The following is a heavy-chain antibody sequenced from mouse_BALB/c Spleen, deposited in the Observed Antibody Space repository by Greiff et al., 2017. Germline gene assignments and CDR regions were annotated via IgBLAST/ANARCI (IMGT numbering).Heavy chain of an antibody. CDR3: ASGYYGNWFAY. Sequence: EVKLQQSGAELVKPGASVKLSCTASGFNIKDTYMHWVKQRPEQGLEWIGRIDPANGNTKYDPKFQGKATITADTSSNTAYLQLSSLTSEDTAVYYCASGYYGNWFAYWGQGTLVTVSA. CDR1: GFNIKDTY. V-gene: IGHV14-3*02. J-gene: IGHJ3*01. D-gene: IGHD2-3*01. CDR2: IDPANGNT.